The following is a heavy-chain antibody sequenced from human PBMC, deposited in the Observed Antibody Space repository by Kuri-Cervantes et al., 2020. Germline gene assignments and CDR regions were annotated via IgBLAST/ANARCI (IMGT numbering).Heavy chain of an antibody. Sequence: GSLRLSCTVSGGSISSRGYSWGWIRQPPGKGLEWIGSIYSSGSTYYNPSLKSRVTISVDTSKNQFSLKLRSVTAADTAVCYCARWIAAAGTRYYYYYYGMDVWGQGTTVTVSS. D-gene: IGHD6-13*01. J-gene: IGHJ6*02. CDR3: ARWIAAAGTRYYYYYYGMDV. CDR1: GGSISSRGYS. V-gene: IGHV4-39*01. CDR2: IYSSGST.